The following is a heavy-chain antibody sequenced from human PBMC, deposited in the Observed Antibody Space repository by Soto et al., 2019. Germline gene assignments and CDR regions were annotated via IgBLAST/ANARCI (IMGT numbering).Heavy chain of an antibody. J-gene: IGHJ6*02. V-gene: IGHV1-69*02. CDR2: IIPILGIA. Sequence: QVQLVQSGAEVKKPGSSVKVSCKASGGTFSSYTISWVRQAPGQGLEWMGRIIPILGIANYAQKFQGRVTITADKSASTAYMELSSVRSEDTAVYYCARNKDTAMVVYYYYGMDVWGRGTTVTVSS. CDR1: GGTFSSYT. CDR3: ARNKDTAMVVYYYYGMDV. D-gene: IGHD5-18*01.